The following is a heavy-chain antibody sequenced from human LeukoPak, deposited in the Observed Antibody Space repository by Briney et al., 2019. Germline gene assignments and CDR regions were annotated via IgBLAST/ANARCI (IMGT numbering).Heavy chain of an antibody. D-gene: IGHD3-22*01. J-gene: IGHJ4*02. V-gene: IGHV4-39*01. CDR2: VPYSGST. Sequence: PSGTLSLTCVVSGGSITTSNYYWGWVRQPPGKGLEWIGSVPYSGSTSYNPSRQSRLTIPVDTARNQFSLKLSPVTAPDTAVYYCARHDRYFYDRSSHMTLSFFDYWGQGTLVTVSS. CDR1: GGSITTSNYY. CDR3: ARHDRYFYDRSSHMTLSFFDY.